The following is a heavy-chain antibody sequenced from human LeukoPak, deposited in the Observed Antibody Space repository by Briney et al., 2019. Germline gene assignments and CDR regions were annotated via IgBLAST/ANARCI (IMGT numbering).Heavy chain of an antibody. CDR2: IYYSGST. V-gene: IGHV4-30-4*08. D-gene: IGHD4-23*01. CDR1: GGSISSGDYY. CDR3: ARVGDYGGNPTHWYFDL. Sequence: SQTLSLTCAVSGGSISSGDYYWSWIRQPPGKGLEWIGYIYYSGSTYYNPSLKSRVTISVDTSKNQFSLKLSSVTPEDTAVYYCARVGDYGGNPTHWYFDLWGRGTLVTVSS. J-gene: IGHJ2*01.